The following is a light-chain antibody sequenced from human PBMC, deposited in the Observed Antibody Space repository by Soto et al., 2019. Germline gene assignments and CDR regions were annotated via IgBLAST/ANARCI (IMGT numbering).Light chain of an antibody. Sequence: SYDLTQPPSVSVAPGKTASISCGGNDIGSKGVHWYQQKPGQAPVLVIYSDTDLPPVITERFSGSNSANLATLTISRVEAGDEADYYCQVWDSGSAHVVFGGGTKLTVL. CDR2: SDT. V-gene: IGLV3-21*01. CDR1: DIGSKG. CDR3: QVWDSGSAHVV. J-gene: IGLJ2*01.